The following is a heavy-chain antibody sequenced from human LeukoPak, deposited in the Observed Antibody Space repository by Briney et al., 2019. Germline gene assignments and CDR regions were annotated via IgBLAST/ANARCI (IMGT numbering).Heavy chain of an antibody. CDR2: VNPNSGGT. D-gene: IGHD3-16*02. CDR1: GSTFPRYY. Sequence: ASVQVSCQAYGSTFPRYYMHWVRPAPGQGLEWMGWVNPNSGGTNYAQKFQGRVTMTRDTSISTAYMELSRLRSDDTAVYYCARDSYDYVWGSYRYTLLNWFDPWGQGTLVTVSS. J-gene: IGHJ5*02. CDR3: ARDSYDYVWGSYRYTLLNWFDP. V-gene: IGHV1-2*02.